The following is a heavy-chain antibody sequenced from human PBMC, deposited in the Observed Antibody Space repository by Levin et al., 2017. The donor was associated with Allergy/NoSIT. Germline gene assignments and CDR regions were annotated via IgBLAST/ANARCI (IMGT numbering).Heavy chain of an antibody. V-gene: IGHV3-30*18. Sequence: GGSLRLSCAASGFTFSSYAMHWVRQAPGKGLEWVAFISYDGSDKYYAESVPFRFTISRDDSKNTLYLQMYSLRAEDTAAYYGEKEGPGRDVDSCGQGTLVAVSS. D-gene: IGHD1-14*01. J-gene: IGHJ4*02. CDR1: GFTFSSYA. CDR3: EKEGPGRDVDS. CDR2: ISYDGSDK.